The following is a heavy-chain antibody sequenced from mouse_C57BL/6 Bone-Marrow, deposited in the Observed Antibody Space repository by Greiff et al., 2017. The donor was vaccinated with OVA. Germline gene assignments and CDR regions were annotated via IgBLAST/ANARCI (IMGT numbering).Heavy chain of an antibody. V-gene: IGHV1-50*01. CDR2: IYPSDSYT. CDR1: GYTFTSYW. CDR3: ASAVFAY. Sequence: HLHNPGSDLLKPVASVKLSCKSSGYTFTSYWMQWVKQRPLHVPEWLGEIYPSDSYTNYNQKFKGKATLTVDTSSSTAYMQLNSLTSEDSAVYYCASAVFAYWGQGTLVTVSA. J-gene: IGHJ3*01.